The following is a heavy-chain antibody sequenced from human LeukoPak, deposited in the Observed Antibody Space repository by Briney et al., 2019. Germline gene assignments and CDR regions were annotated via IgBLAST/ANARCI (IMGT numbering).Heavy chain of an antibody. CDR2: INHSGST. Sequence: SETLSLTCAVYGGSFSGYYWSWIRQPPGKGLEWIGEINHSGSTNYNPSLKSRVTISVDTSKNQFSLKLSSVTAADTAVYYCARGGGSSSWYHWRLNRFGPWGQGTLVTVSS. J-gene: IGHJ5*02. CDR1: GGSFSGYY. D-gene: IGHD6-13*01. V-gene: IGHV4-34*01. CDR3: ARGGGSSSWYHWRLNRFGP.